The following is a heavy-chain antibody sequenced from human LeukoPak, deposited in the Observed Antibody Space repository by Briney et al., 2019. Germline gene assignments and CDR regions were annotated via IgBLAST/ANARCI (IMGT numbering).Heavy chain of an antibody. CDR2: FDPEDGET. V-gene: IGHV1-24*01. CDR1: GYTLTELS. D-gene: IGHD3-3*01. CDR3: ATRIPLLRFLEWLLF. Sequence: GASVTVSCKVSGYTLTELSMHWVRQAPGKGLEWMGGFDPEDGETIYAQKFQGRVTMTEDTSTDTAYMELSSLRSEDTAVYYCATRIPLLRFLEWLLFWGQGTLVTVSS. J-gene: IGHJ4*02.